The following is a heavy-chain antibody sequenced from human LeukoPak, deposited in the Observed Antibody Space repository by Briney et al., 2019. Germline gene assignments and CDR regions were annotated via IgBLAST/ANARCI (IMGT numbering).Heavy chain of an antibody. CDR2: INTNGRTT. Sequence: PGESLRLSCAASGFTFSSYVMSWVRQAPGKGLEWVSIINTNGRTTYYADSVKGRFTISRDNSKNTLYLQMNSLRAEDTAVYYCAKHPESGNFDYWGRGTLVTVSS. CDR1: GFTFSSYV. J-gene: IGHJ4*02. V-gene: IGHV3-23*05. CDR3: AKHPESGNFDY. D-gene: IGHD1-14*01.